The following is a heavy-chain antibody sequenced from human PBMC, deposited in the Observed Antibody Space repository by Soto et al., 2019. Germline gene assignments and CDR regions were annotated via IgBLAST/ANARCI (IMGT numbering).Heavy chain of an antibody. CDR3: ARDIPEERDVTWGAFDV. J-gene: IGHJ3*01. Sequence: EVQLVESGGGLVQPGGSLRLSCLASGFTVSSSFMNWVRQAPGKGLEWVSVIYRDGKTFYTDSVKGRFTISRDKAKNTRCIQMSGLRVGDTAVYYCARDIPEERDVTWGAFDVWGQGKGVNVSS. D-gene: IGHD2-21*01. CDR1: GFTVSSSF. V-gene: IGHV3-66*01. CDR2: IYRDGKT.